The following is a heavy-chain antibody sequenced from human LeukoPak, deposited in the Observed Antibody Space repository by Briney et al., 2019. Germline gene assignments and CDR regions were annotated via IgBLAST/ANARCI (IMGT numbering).Heavy chain of an antibody. CDR3: AREGGASRAFDI. D-gene: IGHD6-25*01. CDR2: TYYRSKWYN. J-gene: IGHJ3*02. Sequence: SQTLSLTRAISGDSVSSNSAAWNWIRQSPSRGLEWLGRTYYRSKWYNDYAVSVKSRITINPDTSKNQFSLQLNSVTPEDTAVDYGAREGGASRAFDIWGQGKMVTVFS. V-gene: IGHV6-1*01. CDR1: GDSVSSNSAA.